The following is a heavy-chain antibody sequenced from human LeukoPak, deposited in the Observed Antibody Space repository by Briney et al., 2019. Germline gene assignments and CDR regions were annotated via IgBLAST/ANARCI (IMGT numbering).Heavy chain of an antibody. Sequence: GGSLRLSCAASGCTFSSYAMHWVRQAPGKGLEWVADIYYDGSNKYYADSEKGRFTISRDTTKNTPHQQMNSLRAEDTAVYYCARDRVVGAAYYYYYMDVGGKGTTVTVPS. CDR2: IYYDGSNK. CDR3: ARDRVVGAAYYYYYMDV. CDR1: GCTFSSYA. J-gene: IGHJ6*03. V-gene: IGHV3-30-3*01. D-gene: IGHD3-3*01.